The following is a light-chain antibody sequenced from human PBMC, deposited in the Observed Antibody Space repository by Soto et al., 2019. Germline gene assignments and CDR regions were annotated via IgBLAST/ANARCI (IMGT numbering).Light chain of an antibody. Sequence: DIQMTQSPSSLSASVGDRVTITCRARQGISNYLGWYQQKPGKVPKLLIYAASTLQSGVPSRFSGSGSGTEFTLTISSLQPEDVATYYCQRYNSAPQTFGQGTKVEIK. CDR1: QGISNY. CDR3: QRYNSAPQT. V-gene: IGKV1-27*01. CDR2: AAS. J-gene: IGKJ1*01.